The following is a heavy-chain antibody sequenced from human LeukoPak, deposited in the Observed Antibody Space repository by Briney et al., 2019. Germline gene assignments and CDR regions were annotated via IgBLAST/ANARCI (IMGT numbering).Heavy chain of an antibody. D-gene: IGHD4-23*01. CDR1: GFTFSSYG. V-gene: IGHV3-30*03. Sequence: GGSLRLSCAASGFTFSSYGMHWVRQAPGKGLEWVAVISYDGSNKYYADSVKGRFTISRDNSKNTLYLQMNSLRSDDTAVYYCASSVTLNRWYFDYWGQGTLVTVSS. J-gene: IGHJ4*02. CDR3: ASSVTLNRWYFDY. CDR2: ISYDGSNK.